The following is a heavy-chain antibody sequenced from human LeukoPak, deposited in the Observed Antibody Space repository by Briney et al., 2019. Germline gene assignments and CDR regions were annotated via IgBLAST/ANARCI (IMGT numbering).Heavy chain of an antibody. Sequence: GGSLRLSCAASRFTFNNYAMSWVRQAPGKGLEWVSAIGGGGGSTYYADSVKGRFTISRDNSRNTLYLQMNSLRAEDTAIYYCAREGYGALDYWGEGTLFAVSS. D-gene: IGHD5-12*01. CDR1: RFTFNNYA. CDR3: AREGYGALDY. J-gene: IGHJ4*02. V-gene: IGHV3-23*01. CDR2: IGGGGGST.